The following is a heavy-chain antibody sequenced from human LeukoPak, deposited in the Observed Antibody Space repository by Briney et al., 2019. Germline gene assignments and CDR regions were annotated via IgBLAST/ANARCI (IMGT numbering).Heavy chain of an antibody. CDR1: GGSISSYY. J-gene: IGHJ6*03. CDR2: IYYSGST. V-gene: IGHV4-59*01. D-gene: IGHD2-15*01. Sequence: SETLSLTCTVSGGSISSYYWSWIRQPPGKGLEWIGYIYYSGSTNYNPSLKSRVTISVDTSKNQFSLKLSSVTAADTAVYYCARDRVSDCSGGSCYYYYYMDVWGKGTTVTVSS. CDR3: ARDRVSDCSGGSCYYYYYMDV.